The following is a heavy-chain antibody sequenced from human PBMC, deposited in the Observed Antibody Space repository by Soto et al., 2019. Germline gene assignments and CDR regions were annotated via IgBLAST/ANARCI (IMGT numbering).Heavy chain of an antibody. D-gene: IGHD6-13*01. Sequence: SETLSLTCAVYGGSFSGYYWSWIRQPPGKGLEWIGEINHSGSTNYNPSLKSRVTISVDTSKNQFSLKLSSVTAADTAVYYCARGSRPYSSSWFDYWGQGTLVTVSS. CDR2: INHSGST. CDR1: GGSFSGYY. CDR3: ARGSRPYSSSWFDY. V-gene: IGHV4-34*01. J-gene: IGHJ4*02.